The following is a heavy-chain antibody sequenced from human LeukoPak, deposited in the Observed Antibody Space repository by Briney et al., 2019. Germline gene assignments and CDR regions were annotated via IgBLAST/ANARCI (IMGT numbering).Heavy chain of an antibody. J-gene: IGHJ4*02. D-gene: IGHD1-26*01. V-gene: IGHV3-53*01. CDR3: ARWDSAGTSKYYFDY. CDR2: IYSGGTT. CDR1: GFTDY. Sequence: GGSLRLSCAASGFTDYMTWVRQAPGKGLEWVSVIYSGGTTYYADSVEGRFTISRDNSKNTLYLQMNSLRADDTAVYFCARWDSAGTSKYYFDYWGQGTLVTVSP.